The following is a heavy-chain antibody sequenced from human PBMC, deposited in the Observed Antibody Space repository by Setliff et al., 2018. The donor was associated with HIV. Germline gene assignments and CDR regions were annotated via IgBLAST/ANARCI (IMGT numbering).Heavy chain of an antibody. D-gene: IGHD2-2*03. CDR3: ARDPYGYCTTTTCYVPGY. CDR2: VIPIFGTA. J-gene: IGHJ4*02. V-gene: IGHV1-69*13. Sequence: SVKVSCKASGDTFNSYAISWVRQAPGQGLEWMGGVIPIFGTANYAQKFQGRVTITADESTSTAYMELSSLRSEDTAVYYCARDPYGYCTTTTCYVPGYWGQGTLVTVLL. CDR1: GDTFNSYA.